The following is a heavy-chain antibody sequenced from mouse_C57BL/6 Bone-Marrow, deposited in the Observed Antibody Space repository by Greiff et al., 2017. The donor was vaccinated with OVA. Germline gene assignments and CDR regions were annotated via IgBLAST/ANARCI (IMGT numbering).Heavy chain of an antibody. CDR2: IWTGGGT. D-gene: IGHD1-1*01. Sequence: VKLMESGPGLVAPSQSLSITCTVSGFSLTSYAISWVRQPPGKGLEWLGVIWTGGGTNYNSALKSRLSISKDNSKSQVFLKMNSLQTDDTARYYCARTSYYGSRGVDYWGQGTTLTVSS. CDR3: ARTSYYGSRGVDY. CDR1: GFSLTSYA. J-gene: IGHJ2*01. V-gene: IGHV2-9-1*01.